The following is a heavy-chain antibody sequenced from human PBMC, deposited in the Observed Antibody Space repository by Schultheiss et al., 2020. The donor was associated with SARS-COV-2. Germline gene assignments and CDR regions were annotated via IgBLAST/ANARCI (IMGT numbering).Heavy chain of an antibody. CDR1: GYSISSGYY. Sequence: SQTLSLTCAVSGYSISSGYYWGWIRQPPGKGLEWIGSIYHSGSTYYNPSLKSRVTISVDTSKNQFSLKLSSVTAADTAVYYCARDPSRPVAFGYWGQGTLVTVSS. V-gene: IGHV4-38-2*02. CDR3: ARDPSRPVAFGY. J-gene: IGHJ4*02. D-gene: IGHD6-19*01. CDR2: IYHSGST.